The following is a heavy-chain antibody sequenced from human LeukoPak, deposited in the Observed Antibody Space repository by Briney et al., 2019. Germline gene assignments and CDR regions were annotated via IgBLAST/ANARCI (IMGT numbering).Heavy chain of an antibody. CDR3: ARDMDGDYENY. D-gene: IGHD4-17*01. CDR2: INPDGSTT. CDR1: GFTLSTYW. J-gene: IGHJ4*02. Sequence: TGGSLRLSCAASGFTLSTYWMHWVRQAPGKGLVWVSRINPDGSTTTYADSVEGRFTISRDNAKNSLYLQMNSLRAEDTAVYYCARDMDGDYENYWGQGTLVTVSS. V-gene: IGHV3-74*01.